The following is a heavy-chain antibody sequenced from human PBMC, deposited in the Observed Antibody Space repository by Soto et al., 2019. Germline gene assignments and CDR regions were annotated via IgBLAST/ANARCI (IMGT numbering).Heavy chain of an antibody. V-gene: IGHV4-30-4*01. CDR2: IYYSGST. Sequence: PSETLSLTCTVSGGSISSGDYYWSWIRQPPGKGLEWIGYIYYSGSTYYNPSLKSRVTISVDTSKNQFSLKLSSVTAADTAVYYCARLRLEYCSGGSCYRYYFDYWGQGTLVTVSS. D-gene: IGHD2-15*01. J-gene: IGHJ4*02. CDR1: GGSISSGDYY. CDR3: ARLRLEYCSGGSCYRYYFDY.